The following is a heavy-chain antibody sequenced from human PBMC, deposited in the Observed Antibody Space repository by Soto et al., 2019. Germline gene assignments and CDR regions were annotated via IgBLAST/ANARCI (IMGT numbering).Heavy chain of an antibody. CDR3: ARIPAAIRYYYYYMDV. J-gene: IGHJ6*03. CDR2: ISAYNGNT. V-gene: IGHV1-18*01. Sequence: ASVKVSCKASGYTFTSYGISWVRQAPGQGLEWMGWISAYNGNTNYAQKLQGRVTMTTDTSTSTAYMELRSLRSDDTAVYYCARIPAAIRYYYYYMDVWGKGTTVTVSS. D-gene: IGHD2-2*01. CDR1: GYTFTSYG.